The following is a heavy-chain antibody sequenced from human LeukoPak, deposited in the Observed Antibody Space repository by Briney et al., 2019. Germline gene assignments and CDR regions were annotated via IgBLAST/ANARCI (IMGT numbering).Heavy chain of an antibody. D-gene: IGHD6-6*01. CDR3: AREGEYSSFRAADY. J-gene: IGHJ4*02. Sequence: GGPLRLSCAASGFTFSSYSMNWVRQAPGKGLEWVSSISSSSSYIYYADSVKGRFTISRDNAKNSLYLQMNSLRAEDTAVYYCAREGEYSSFRAADYWGQGTLVTVSS. CDR2: ISSSSSYI. CDR1: GFTFSSYS. V-gene: IGHV3-21*01.